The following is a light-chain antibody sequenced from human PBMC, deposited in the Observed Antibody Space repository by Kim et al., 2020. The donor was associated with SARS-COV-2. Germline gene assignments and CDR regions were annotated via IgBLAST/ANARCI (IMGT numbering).Light chain of an antibody. Sequence: AIQLTQSPSSLSASVGDRVTITCLASQGISSALAWYQQKPGKAPKLLIYHASSLESGVPSRFSGSGSGTDFTLTISSLQPEDFATYYCQQFNTYPSFGPGTKVDIK. J-gene: IGKJ3*01. CDR2: HAS. V-gene: IGKV1-13*02. CDR3: QQFNTYPS. CDR1: QGISSA.